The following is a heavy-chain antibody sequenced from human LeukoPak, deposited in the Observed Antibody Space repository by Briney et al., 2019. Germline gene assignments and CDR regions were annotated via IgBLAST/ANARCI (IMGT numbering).Heavy chain of an antibody. CDR2: MYTSGNT. CDR3: AREPVTGTNNFFDS. D-gene: IGHD6-19*01. J-gene: IGHJ4*02. Sequence: PSETLSLTCTVSGGSISTYYWSWIRQPAGKGLEWIGRMYTSGNTNYNPSLKSRVTMSVDTSKKQFSLRLSSVTAADTAVYYCAREPVTGTNNFFDSWGQGTLVTVSS. V-gene: IGHV4-4*07. CDR1: GGSISTYY.